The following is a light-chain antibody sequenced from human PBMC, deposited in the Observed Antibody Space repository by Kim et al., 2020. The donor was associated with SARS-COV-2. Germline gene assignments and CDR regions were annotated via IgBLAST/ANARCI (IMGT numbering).Light chain of an antibody. V-gene: IGLV1-51*01. Sequence: PGQKVTISGSGSSSNVGNNYVSWYQQLPGTAPKLLIYDNNKRPSGIPDRFSGSKSGTSATLGITGLQTGDEADYYCGTWDSSLSAVFGGGTKVTVL. CDR3: GTWDSSLSAV. CDR1: SSNVGNNY. J-gene: IGLJ3*02. CDR2: DNN.